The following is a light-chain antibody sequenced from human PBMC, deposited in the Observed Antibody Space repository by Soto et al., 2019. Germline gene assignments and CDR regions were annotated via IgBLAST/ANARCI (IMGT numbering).Light chain of an antibody. Sequence: SVLTQPASVSGSPGQSITISCTGTSSDVGAYDYVSWYQQHPDKAPKLMIYEVSNRPSGVSNRFSGSKSVNTATLTISGLQAEDEADYYCRSYTSSSTRVFGTGTKVNVL. CDR2: EVS. V-gene: IGLV2-14*03. CDR3: RSYTSSSTRV. CDR1: SSDVGAYDY. J-gene: IGLJ1*01.